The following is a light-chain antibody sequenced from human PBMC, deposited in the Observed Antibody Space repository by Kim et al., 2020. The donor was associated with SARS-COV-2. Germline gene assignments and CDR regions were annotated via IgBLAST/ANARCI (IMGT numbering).Light chain of an antibody. Sequence: GDRVTITCQASQDISNYLNWYQQKPGKAPKLLIYDASDLETGVPSRFSGSGSGTEFTLTISSLQPDDFATYYCQQYNSYPRTFGQGTKV. V-gene: IGKV1-33*01. CDR2: DAS. CDR1: QDISNY. J-gene: IGKJ1*01. CDR3: QQYNSYPRT.